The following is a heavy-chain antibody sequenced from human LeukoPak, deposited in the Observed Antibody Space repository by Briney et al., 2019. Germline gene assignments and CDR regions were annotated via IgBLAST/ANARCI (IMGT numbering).Heavy chain of an antibody. CDR1: GGTFSSYA. CDR3: ARDHYGSGSYLFGVHYGMDV. CDR2: IIPIFGTA. V-gene: IGHV1-69*13. J-gene: IGHJ6*02. Sequence: GASVKVSCKASGGTFSSYAISWVRQAPGQGLEWMGGIIPIFGTANYAQKFQGRVTITADESTSTAYMELSSLRSEDTAVYYCARDHYGSGSYLFGVHYGMDVWGQGTTVTVSS. D-gene: IGHD3-10*01.